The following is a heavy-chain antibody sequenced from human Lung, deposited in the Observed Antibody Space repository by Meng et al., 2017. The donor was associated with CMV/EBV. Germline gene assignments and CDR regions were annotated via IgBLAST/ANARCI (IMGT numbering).Heavy chain of an antibody. CDR3: AREFSGTTYYYDSSGYFAFDI. D-gene: IGHD3-22*01. Sequence: SCAASGFTFSSYAMHWVRQAPGKGLEWVAVISYDGSNKYYADSVKGRFTISRDNSKNTLYLQMNSLRAEDTAVYYCAREFSGTTYYYDSSGYFAFDIXGQAXMVTVSS. J-gene: IGHJ3*02. CDR1: GFTFSSYA. CDR2: ISYDGSNK. V-gene: IGHV3-30-3*01.